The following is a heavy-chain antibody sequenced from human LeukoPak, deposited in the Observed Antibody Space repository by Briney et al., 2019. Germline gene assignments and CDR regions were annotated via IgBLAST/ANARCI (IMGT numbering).Heavy chain of an antibody. D-gene: IGHD3-9*01. Sequence: GASVKVSCKVSGYTLTELSMHWVRQAPGKGLEWMGGFDPEDGETIYAQKFQGRVTMTEDTSTDTAYMELSSLRSEDTAVYYCATRPGILTGYSFDYWGRGTLVTVSS. CDR3: ATRPGILTGYSFDY. CDR1: GYTLTELS. V-gene: IGHV1-24*01. CDR2: FDPEDGET. J-gene: IGHJ4*02.